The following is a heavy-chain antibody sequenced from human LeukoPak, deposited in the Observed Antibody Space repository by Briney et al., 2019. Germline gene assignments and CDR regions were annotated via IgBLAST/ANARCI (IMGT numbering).Heavy chain of an antibody. CDR3: AKEGQYYGSGSYDY. CDR1: GFTFSSYG. J-gene: IGHJ4*02. Sequence: GGTLRLSCAASGFTFSSYGMSWVRQAPGKGLEWVSAISGSGGSTYYADSVKGRFTISRDNSKNKLYLQMNSLRAEDTAVYYCAKEGQYYGSGSYDYWGQGTLVTVSS. CDR2: ISGSGGST. D-gene: IGHD3-10*01. V-gene: IGHV3-23*01.